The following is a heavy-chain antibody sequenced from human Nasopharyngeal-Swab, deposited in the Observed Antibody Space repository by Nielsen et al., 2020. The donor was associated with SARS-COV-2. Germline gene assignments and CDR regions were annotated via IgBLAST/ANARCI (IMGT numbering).Heavy chain of an antibody. CDR2: INSDGSST. CDR3: ARPGAGKLDY. D-gene: IGHD6-19*01. Sequence: CGWCGFAFCRYWMQWVRQAPGKGLVWVSRINSDGSSTSYADSVKGRFTISRDNAKNTLYLQMNSLRAEDTAVYYCARPGAGKLDYWGQGTLVTVSS. J-gene: IGHJ4*02. CDR1: GFAFCRYW. V-gene: IGHV3-74*01.